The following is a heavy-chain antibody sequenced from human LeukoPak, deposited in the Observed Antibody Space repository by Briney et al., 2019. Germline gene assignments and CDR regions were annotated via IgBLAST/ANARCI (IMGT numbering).Heavy chain of an antibody. J-gene: IGHJ6*03. D-gene: IGHD6-13*01. CDR1: GYTFTSYA. CDR2: IIPIFGTA. Sequence: SVKVSCKASGYTFTSYAISWVRQAPGQGLEWMGGIIPIFGTANYAQKFQGRVTITADESTSTAYMELSSLRAEDTALYYCAKDGAAAGHYYYYYYMDVWGKGTTVTVSS. V-gene: IGHV1-69*13. CDR3: AKDGAAAGHYYYYYYMDV.